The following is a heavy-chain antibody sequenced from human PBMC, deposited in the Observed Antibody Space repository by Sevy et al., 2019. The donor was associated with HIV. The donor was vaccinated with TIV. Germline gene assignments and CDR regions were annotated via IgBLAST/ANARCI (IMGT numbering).Heavy chain of an antibody. V-gene: IGHV3-48*02. D-gene: IGHD2-15*01. CDR1: GFNFRNYS. CDR2: ISSGSGTI. Sequence: GGSLRLSCAASGFNFRNYSMTWVCQAPGKGLDWVSYISSGSGTIHYADSVKDRFTISRDNAKNSLFLQMNSLRDEDTAIYYCARPYCSGDDCYSELDYWGQGILVTVSS. J-gene: IGHJ4*02. CDR3: ARPYCSGDDCYSELDY.